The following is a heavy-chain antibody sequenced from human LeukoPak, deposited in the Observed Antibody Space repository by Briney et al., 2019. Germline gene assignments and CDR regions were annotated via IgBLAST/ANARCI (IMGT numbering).Heavy chain of an antibody. J-gene: IGHJ4*02. Sequence: GGSLRLSCAASGFTFSSYAMSWVRRAPGKGLEWVSVIYSGGSTYYADSVKGRSTISRDNAKNSLYLQMNSLRAEDTAVYYCARDLGYSSGPNYWGQGTRVTVSS. CDR2: IYSGGST. V-gene: IGHV3-66*01. D-gene: IGHD6-19*01. CDR3: ARDLGYSSGPNY. CDR1: GFTFSSYA.